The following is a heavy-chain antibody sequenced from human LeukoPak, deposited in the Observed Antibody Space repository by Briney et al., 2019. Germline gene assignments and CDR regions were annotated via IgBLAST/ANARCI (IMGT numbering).Heavy chain of an antibody. CDR1: GFTFSNYA. CDR2: ISGSDDST. J-gene: IGHJ4*02. Sequence: PGGSLRLSCAASGFTFSNYAMSWIRQAPGKGLEWVSSISGSDDSTYYADSVKGRFSISRDNSKNTLSLQMNSLRAEDTAVYYCARESISSGGLIYWGQGTLVTVSS. CDR3: ARESISSGGLIY. D-gene: IGHD3-3*02. V-gene: IGHV3-23*01.